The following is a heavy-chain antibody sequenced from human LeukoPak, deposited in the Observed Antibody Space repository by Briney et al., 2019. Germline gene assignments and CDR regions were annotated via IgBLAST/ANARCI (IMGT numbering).Heavy chain of an antibody. CDR1: GGSISSYY. CDR3: ARGSEWLVPGAFDI. CDR2: IYTSGST. J-gene: IGHJ3*02. V-gene: IGHV4-4*07. D-gene: IGHD6-19*01. Sequence: PSETLSLTCTVSGGSISSYYWSWIRQPAGKGLEWIGRIYTSGSTNYNPSLKSRVTMSVDTSKNQFSLKLSSVTAADTAVYYCARGSEWLVPGAFDIWGQGTMVTVSS.